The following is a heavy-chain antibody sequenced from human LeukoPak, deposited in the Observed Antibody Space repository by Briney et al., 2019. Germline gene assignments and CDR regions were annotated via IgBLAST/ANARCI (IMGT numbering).Heavy chain of an antibody. CDR2: IYYSGST. CDR1: GGSISSSDYY. Sequence: SQTLSHTCTVSGGSISSSDYYWSWIRQPPGKGLEWIGYIYYSGSTYYNPSLKSRVTISVDTSKNQFSLKLSSVTAADTAVYYCARMKRGYGSGDSDYWGQGTLVTVSS. D-gene: IGHD3-10*01. V-gene: IGHV4-30-4*01. J-gene: IGHJ4*02. CDR3: ARMKRGYGSGDSDY.